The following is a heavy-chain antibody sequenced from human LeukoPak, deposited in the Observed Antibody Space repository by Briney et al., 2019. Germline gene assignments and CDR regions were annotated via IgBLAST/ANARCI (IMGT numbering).Heavy chain of an antibody. CDR1: GGSFSGYY. D-gene: IGHD3-10*01. CDR2: INHSGST. V-gene: IGHV4-34*01. J-gene: IGHJ4*02. Sequence: PSETLSLTCAVYGGSFSGYYWSWIRQPPGKGLEWIGEINHSGSTNYNPSLKSRVTISVDTSKNQFSLKLSSVTAADTAVYYCARQVAVGLSGDYWGQGTLVTVSS. CDR3: ARQVAVGLSGDY.